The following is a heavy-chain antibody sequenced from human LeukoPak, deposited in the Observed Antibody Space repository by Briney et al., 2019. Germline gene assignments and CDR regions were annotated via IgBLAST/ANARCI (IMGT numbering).Heavy chain of an antibody. D-gene: IGHD3-10*01. Sequence: GGSLRPSCAASGFTFSSSWMTWVRQAPGKGLEWVANIKQDGNEKYYADSVKGRFTISRGNSKNSLYLQMNSLRAEDTAVYYCVKDRVWLYYWGQGTLVTVSS. CDR3: VKDRVWLYY. CDR2: IKQDGNEK. V-gene: IGHV3-7*03. J-gene: IGHJ4*02. CDR1: GFTFSSSW.